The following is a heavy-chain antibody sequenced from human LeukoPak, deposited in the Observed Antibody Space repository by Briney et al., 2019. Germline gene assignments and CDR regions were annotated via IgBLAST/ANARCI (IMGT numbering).Heavy chain of an antibody. CDR1: GFTFSSYA. CDR2: ISGSGDRT. J-gene: IGHJ3*02. D-gene: IGHD1-1*01. Sequence: GGSLRLSCAASGFTFSSYAMSWVRQAPGKGLEWVSAISGSGDRTYYADSVKGRFTISRDNSKNTLYLQVNNLRAEDTAVYYCAKVLESLWNEPGAFDIWGQGTMVTVSS. CDR3: AKVLESLWNEPGAFDI. V-gene: IGHV3-23*01.